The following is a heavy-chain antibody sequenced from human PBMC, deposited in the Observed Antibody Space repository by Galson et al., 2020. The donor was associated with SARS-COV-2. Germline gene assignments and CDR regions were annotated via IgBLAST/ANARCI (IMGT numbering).Heavy chain of an antibody. CDR2: INHSGST. J-gene: IGHJ6*02. Sequence: TLSLTCAVYGGSFSGYYWSWIRQPPGKGLEWIVEINHSGSTNYNPSLKSRVTISVDTSKNQFSLKLSSVTAADTAVYYCARASAGIVPAAFASLYYYYGMDVWGQGTTVTVSS. D-gene: IGHD2-2*01. CDR1: GGSFSGYY. CDR3: ARASAGIVPAAFASLYYYYGMDV. V-gene: IGHV4-34*01.